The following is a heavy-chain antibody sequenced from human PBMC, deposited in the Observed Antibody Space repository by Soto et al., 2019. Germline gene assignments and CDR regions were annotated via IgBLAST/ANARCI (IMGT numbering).Heavy chain of an antibody. D-gene: IGHD2-21*02. CDR2: IIPILGIA. CDR3: ASGAYCGGDCFTLGYYYYGMDV. J-gene: IGHJ6*02. Sequence: QVQLVQSGAEVKKPGSSVKVSCKASGGTFSSYTISWVRQAPGQGLEWMGRIIPILGIANYAQKFQGRVTITADKSTSTAYMELSSLRSEDTAMYYCASGAYCGGDCFTLGYYYYGMDVWGQGTTVTVSS. CDR1: GGTFSSYT. V-gene: IGHV1-69*02.